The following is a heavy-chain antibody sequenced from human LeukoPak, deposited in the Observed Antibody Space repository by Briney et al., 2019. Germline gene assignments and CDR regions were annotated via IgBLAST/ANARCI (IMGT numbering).Heavy chain of an antibody. V-gene: IGHV3-20*04. CDR2: INRNGGST. D-gene: IGHD2-2*01. CDR3: AWMASRDIVVVPAASFDY. J-gene: IGHJ4*02. CDR1: GFTFDDYG. Sequence: GGSLRLSCAASGFTFDDYGMSWVRQAPGKGLEWVSGINRNGGSTGYADSVKGRFTISRDNAKNSLYLQMNSLRAETSDLHYCAWMASRDIVVVPAASFDYWGQESLVTVSS.